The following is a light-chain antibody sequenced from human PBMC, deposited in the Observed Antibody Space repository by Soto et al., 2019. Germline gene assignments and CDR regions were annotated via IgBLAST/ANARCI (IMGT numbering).Light chain of an antibody. J-gene: IGLJ7*01. CDR2: EVS. CDR1: SSDVGGYNY. Sequence: HSALTQPPSASGSPGQSVTISCTGTSSDVGGYNYVSWYQQHPGKAPKLMIYEVSKRPSGVPDRFSGSKSGNTASLTVSGLQAEDEADYYCSSYAGGNNAVFGGGTQLTVL. V-gene: IGLV2-8*01. CDR3: SSYAGGNNAV.